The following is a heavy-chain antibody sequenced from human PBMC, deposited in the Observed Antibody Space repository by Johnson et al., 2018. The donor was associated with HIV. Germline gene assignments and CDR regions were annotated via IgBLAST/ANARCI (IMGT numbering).Heavy chain of an antibody. V-gene: IGHV3-21*04. CDR3: AREGGGSLDDAFDI. D-gene: IGHD1-26*01. CDR2: ISGSGDT. J-gene: IGHJ3*02. CDR1: GFTFHSYA. Sequence: MQLVESGGGVVQPGRSLRLSCVASGFTFHSYAMHWVRQAPGKGLAWVSAISGSGDTYYPGSVKGRFTIPRDNAKNSLYQQMNSLRAEDTALYYCAREGGGSLDDAFDIWGQGTMVTVSS.